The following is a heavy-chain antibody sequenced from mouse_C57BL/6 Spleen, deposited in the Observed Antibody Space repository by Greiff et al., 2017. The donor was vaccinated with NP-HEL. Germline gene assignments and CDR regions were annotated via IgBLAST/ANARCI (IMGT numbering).Heavy chain of an antibody. D-gene: IGHD1-1*01. J-gene: IGHJ2*01. CDR2: INPSTGGT. Sequence: EVQLQQSGPELVKPGASVKISCKASGYSFTGYYMHWVKQSSEKSLEWIGEINPSTGGTSYNQKFKGKATLTVDKSSSTAYMQLKSLTSEDSAVYYCAREFITTVVATRDYWGQGTTLTVSS. CDR3: AREFITTVVATRDY. V-gene: IGHV1-43*01. CDR1: GYSFTGYY.